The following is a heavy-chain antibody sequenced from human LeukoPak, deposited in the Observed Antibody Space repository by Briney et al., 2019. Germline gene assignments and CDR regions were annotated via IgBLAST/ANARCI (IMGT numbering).Heavy chain of an antibody. CDR2: MNPNSGNT. V-gene: IGHV1-8*02. D-gene: IGHD5-18*01. CDR3: ARGWRGVYSYGFLVY. Sequence: GASVKVSCKASGYTFTSYYMHWVRQAPGQGLEWMGWMNPNSGNTGYAQKFQSRVTMTRNTSISTAYMELSSLRSEDTAVYYCARGWRGVYSYGFLVYWGQGTLVTVSS. J-gene: IGHJ4*02. CDR1: GYTFTSYY.